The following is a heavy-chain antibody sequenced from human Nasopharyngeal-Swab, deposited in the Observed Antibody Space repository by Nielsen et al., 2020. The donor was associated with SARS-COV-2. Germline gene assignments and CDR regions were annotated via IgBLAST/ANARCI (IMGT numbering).Heavy chain of an antibody. CDR3: AKGRNRILVTGTLFDY. J-gene: IGHJ4*02. V-gene: IGHV3-23*01. D-gene: IGHD6-19*01. CDR2: ISGSGDTT. CDR1: GFAYNNYA. Sequence: GGSLRLSFAASGFAYNNYAMNWVRQAPGKGLEWVSVISGSGDTTYYADSVKGRFTISRDNSKNTLYLQMTSLTAEDTAVYFCAKGRNRILVTGTLFDYWGQGTLVTVSS.